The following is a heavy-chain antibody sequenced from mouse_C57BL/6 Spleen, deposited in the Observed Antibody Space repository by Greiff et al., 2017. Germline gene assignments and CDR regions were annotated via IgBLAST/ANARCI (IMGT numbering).Heavy chain of an antibody. CDR3: ARTLYYGSSLYYAMDY. J-gene: IGHJ4*01. V-gene: IGHV5-17*01. CDR1: GFTFSDYG. D-gene: IGHD1-1*01. Sequence: EVNLVESGGGLVKPGGSLKLSCAASGFTFSDYGMHWVRQAPEKGLEWVAYISSGSSTIYYADTVKGRFTISRDNAKNTLFLQMTSLRSEDTAMYYCARTLYYGSSLYYAMDYWGQGTSVTVSS. CDR2: ISSGSSTI.